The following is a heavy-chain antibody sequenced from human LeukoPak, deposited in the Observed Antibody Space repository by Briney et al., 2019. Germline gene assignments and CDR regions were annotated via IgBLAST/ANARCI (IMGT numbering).Heavy chain of an antibody. CDR1: GLTISNSF. CDR3: ARDTDYYGSGRHGYFDH. V-gene: IGHV3-66*01. J-gene: IGHJ1*01. CDR2: IYSVGST. Sequence: GGSLRLSCAASGLTISNSFMGWVRQTPGKRLEWVSLIYSVGSTYSADSVKGRFIISRDNSTNTLHLQMNSLRAEDTAVYYCARDTDYYGSGRHGYFDHWGQGTLVTVSS. D-gene: IGHD3-10*01.